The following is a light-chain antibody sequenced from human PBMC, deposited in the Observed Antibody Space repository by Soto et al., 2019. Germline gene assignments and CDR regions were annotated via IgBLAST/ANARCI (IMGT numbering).Light chain of an antibody. V-gene: IGLV2-8*01. CDR3: SSYAGSSRFE. Sequence: QPVLTQPPSASGSPGQSVTISCTGTSSDVGGYNYVSWYQQHPGKAPKLIIYEVNKRPSGVPDRFSGSKSGNTASLTVSGLQAEDEADYYCSSYAGSSRFEVGGGTKLTVL. CDR2: EVN. CDR1: SSDVGGYNY. J-gene: IGLJ2*01.